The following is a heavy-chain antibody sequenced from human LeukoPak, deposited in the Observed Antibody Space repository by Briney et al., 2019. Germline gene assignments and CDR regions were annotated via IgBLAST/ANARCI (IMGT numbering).Heavy chain of an antibody. CDR3: ARVNCGGDCYPYYYYGMDV. CDR1: GYTFTSYD. V-gene: IGHV1-8*01. D-gene: IGHD2-21*02. J-gene: IGHJ6*02. Sequence: ASVKVSCKASGYTFTSYDINWVRQATGQGLEWMGWMNPNSGNTGYAQKVQGRVTMTRTTSISTAYMELSSLRSEDTAVYYCARVNCGGDCYPYYYYGMDVWGQGTPVTVSS. CDR2: MNPNSGNT.